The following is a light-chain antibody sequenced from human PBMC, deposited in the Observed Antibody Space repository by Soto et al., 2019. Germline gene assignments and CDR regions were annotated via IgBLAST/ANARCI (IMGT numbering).Light chain of an antibody. V-gene: IGKV1-5*01. CDR3: QHYGSPLT. Sequence: DIQMTQSPSTLSASVGDRVTITCRASQSISSWLAWYQQKPGKAPKLLIYDASSLESGVPSRFSGSGSGTDFTLTISRLEPEDFAVYYCQHYGSPLTFGGGTKVDIK. CDR2: DAS. J-gene: IGKJ4*01. CDR1: QSISSW.